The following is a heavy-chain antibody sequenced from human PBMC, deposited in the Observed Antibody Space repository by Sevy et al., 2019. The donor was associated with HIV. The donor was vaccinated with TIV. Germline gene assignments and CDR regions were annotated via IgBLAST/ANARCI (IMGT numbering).Heavy chain of an antibody. CDR3: ARGRRTYYYDSSEVPDAFDI. V-gene: IGHV3-13*01. J-gene: IGHJ3*02. D-gene: IGHD3-22*01. CDR2: IGTAGDT. CDR1: GFTFSSYD. Sequence: GGSLRLSCAASGFTFSSYDMHWVRQATGKGLEWVSAIGTAGDTYYPGSVKGRFTISAENAKNSWYLQMNGVGAADTAVYYCARGRRTYYYDSSEVPDAFDIWGQGTMVTVSS.